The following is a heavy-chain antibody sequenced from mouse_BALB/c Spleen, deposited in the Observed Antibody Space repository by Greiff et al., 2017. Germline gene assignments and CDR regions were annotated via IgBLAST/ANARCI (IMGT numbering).Heavy chain of an antibody. Sequence: VKLMESGPGLVAPSQSLSITCTVSGFSLTGYGVNWVRQPPGKGLEWLGMIWGDGSTDYNSALKTSLSISKDNSNGQVFLKMDSLQTDDTARYYCARDSGYGNYEGYFDVWGEGTTVTVSS. CDR3: ARDSGYGNYEGYFDV. CDR1: GFSLTGYG. J-gene: IGHJ1*01. D-gene: IGHD2-10*02. CDR2: IWGDGST. V-gene: IGHV2-6-7*01.